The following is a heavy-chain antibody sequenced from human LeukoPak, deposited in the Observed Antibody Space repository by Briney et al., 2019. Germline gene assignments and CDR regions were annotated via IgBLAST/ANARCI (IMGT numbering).Heavy chain of an antibody. CDR3: ARHQRYCSGGSCLPDAFDI. CDR2: INHSGST. V-gene: IGHV4-34*01. D-gene: IGHD2-15*01. Sequence: PSETLSLTCTVSGGSISSYYWSWIRQPPGKGLEWIGEINHSGSTNYNPSLKSRVTISVDTSKNQFSLKLSSVTAADTAVYYCARHQRYCSGGSCLPDAFDIWGQGTMVTVSS. J-gene: IGHJ3*02. CDR1: GGSISSYY.